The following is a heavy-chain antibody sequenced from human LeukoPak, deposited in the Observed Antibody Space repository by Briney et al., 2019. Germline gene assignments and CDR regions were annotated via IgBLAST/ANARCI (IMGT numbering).Heavy chain of an antibody. J-gene: IGHJ3*02. D-gene: IGHD6-19*01. CDR3: AKHGYNSGVYDAFEI. CDR2: IRDRGDNT. Sequence: GGSLRLSCAASGFTFSIYAMSWVRQAPGKGLEWVSVIRDRGDNTYYTAAVKGRSTISRDNSKKTLHLQMNSLRAEDTAIYYCAKHGYNSGVYDAFEIWGQGTRVTVSS. CDR1: GFTFSIYA. V-gene: IGHV3-23*01.